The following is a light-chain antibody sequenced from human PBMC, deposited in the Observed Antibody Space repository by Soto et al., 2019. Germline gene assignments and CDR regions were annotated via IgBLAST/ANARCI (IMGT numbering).Light chain of an antibody. CDR2: DVS. CDR3: ASYTPTDTPL. CDR1: GSDIGAYNY. Sequence: QSALTQPASVSGSPGQSITISCTGTGSDIGAYNYVSWYQQHPDKAPKLIIYDVSIRPSGVSDRFSGSKSGNTASLTISGLQPEDEGDYYCASYTPTDTPLFAGGTKVTVL. V-gene: IGLV2-14*03. J-gene: IGLJ2*01.